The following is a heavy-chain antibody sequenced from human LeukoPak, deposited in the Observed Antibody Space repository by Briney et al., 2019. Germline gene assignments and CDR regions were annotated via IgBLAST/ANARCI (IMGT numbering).Heavy chain of an antibody. D-gene: IGHD3-10*01. CDR1: GFTFSSYA. CDR2: ISGSGGST. J-gene: IGHJ4*02. V-gene: IGHV3-23*01. CDR3: AKAGVGYYGSGSPIHFDY. Sequence: GGSLRLSCATSGFTFSSYAMSWVRQAPGKGLEWVSAISGSGGSTYYADSVKGRLTISRDNSKNTLYLQMNSLRAEDTAVYYCAKAGVGYYGSGSPIHFDYWGQGTLVTVSS.